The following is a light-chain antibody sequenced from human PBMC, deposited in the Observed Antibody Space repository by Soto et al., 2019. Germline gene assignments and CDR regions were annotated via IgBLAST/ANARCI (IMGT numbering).Light chain of an antibody. CDR2: EVS. Sequence: QSVLTQPPSASGSPGQSVTISSTGSSSDVGGYNYVSWYQQHPGKAPKLMIYEVSKRPSGVPDRLSGSKSGNTASLTVSGLQAEDEADYYSSSYGGSNPVVFGGGTQLTVL. CDR3: SSYGGSNPVV. J-gene: IGLJ2*01. CDR1: SSDVGGYNY. V-gene: IGLV2-8*01.